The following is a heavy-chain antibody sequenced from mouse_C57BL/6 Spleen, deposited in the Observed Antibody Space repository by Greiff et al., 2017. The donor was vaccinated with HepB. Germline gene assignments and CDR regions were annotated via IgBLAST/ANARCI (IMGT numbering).Heavy chain of an antibody. J-gene: IGHJ3*01. CDR2: IYPRSGNT. CDR3: ARDGYYVRLAY. Sequence: VQLQESGAELARPGASVKLSCKASGYTFTSYGISWVKQRTGQGLEWIGEIYPRSGNTYYNEKFKGKATLTADKSSSPAYMELRSLTSEDSAVYFCARDGYYVRLAYWGQGTLVTVSA. V-gene: IGHV1-81*01. D-gene: IGHD2-3*01. CDR1: GYTFTSYG.